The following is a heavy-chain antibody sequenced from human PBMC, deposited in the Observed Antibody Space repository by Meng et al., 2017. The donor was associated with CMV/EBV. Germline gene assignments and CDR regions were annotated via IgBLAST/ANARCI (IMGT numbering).Heavy chain of an antibody. CDR1: GYSFTSYW. Sequence: KVSCKGSGYSFTSYWIGWVRQTPEKGLEWMGIMYPRDSDIRYSPSFQGQVTISADKSISTAYLQWSTLKASDTAIYYCARPTVVGGRPRTFDYWGPGTLVTVSS. D-gene: IGHD3-16*01. CDR2: MYPRDSDI. V-gene: IGHV5-51*01. J-gene: IGHJ4*02. CDR3: ARPTVVGGRPRTFDY.